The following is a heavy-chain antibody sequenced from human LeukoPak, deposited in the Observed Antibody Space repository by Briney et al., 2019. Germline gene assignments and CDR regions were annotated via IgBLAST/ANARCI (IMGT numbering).Heavy chain of an antibody. J-gene: IGHJ4*02. Sequence: SETLSLTCTVSGNSINSYYWSWIRQPPGKGLEWIGYISARGSADYNPSLKSRVSISVDTSKNRFSLKLSSVTAADTAVYYCARGSGGRVDYWGQGTLVTVSS. CDR2: ISARGSA. V-gene: IGHV4-4*09. CDR1: GNSINSYY. D-gene: IGHD2-15*01. CDR3: ARGSGGRVDY.